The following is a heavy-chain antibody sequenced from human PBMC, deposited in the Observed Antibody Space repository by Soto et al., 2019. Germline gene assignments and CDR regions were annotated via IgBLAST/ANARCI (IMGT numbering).Heavy chain of an antibody. CDR3: ARAGPARFSCNNCHPYSPYV. CDR2: INNDGSIT. D-gene: IGHD1-1*01. Sequence: PGGSLRLSCAASGFTFNSYWMHWVRQAPGKGLAWVSRINNDGSITNYVDSVEGRFTISRDNAKNTLFLQMNSLRAEDTAVYYCARAGPARFSCNNCHPYSPYVRAQGTSVTVS. CDR1: GFTFNSYW. J-gene: IGHJ6*01. V-gene: IGHV3-74*01.